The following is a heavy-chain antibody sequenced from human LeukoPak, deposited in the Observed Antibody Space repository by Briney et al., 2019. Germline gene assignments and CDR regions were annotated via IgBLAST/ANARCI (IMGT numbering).Heavy chain of an antibody. J-gene: IGHJ4*02. CDR2: ISGSGGST. D-gene: IGHD5-18*01. CDR1: GFTFSSYA. V-gene: IGHV3-23*01. Sequence: GGSLRLSCAASGFTFSSYAMSWVRQAPGKGLEWVSAISGSGGSTYYADSVKGRFTISRDNAKNSLYLQMNSLRAEDTAVYYCARDSARPGYSYGYIDYWGQGTLVTVSS. CDR3: ARDSARPGYSYGYIDY.